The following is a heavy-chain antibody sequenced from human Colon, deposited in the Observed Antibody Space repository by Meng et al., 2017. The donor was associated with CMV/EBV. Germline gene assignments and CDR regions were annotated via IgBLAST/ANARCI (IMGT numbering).Heavy chain of an antibody. J-gene: IGHJ4*02. Sequence: ALKISYAASGFTFDDYTMNWVRHAPGKGLEWVALVSWDGGSTRYADSVRGRFTISRDNSNNLLVLQLNSLRSDDSALYYCAKGTAATTVPDFDSWGQGTLVTVSS. D-gene: IGHD4-17*01. CDR1: GFTFDDYT. CDR2: VSWDGGST. V-gene: IGHV3-43*01. CDR3: AKGTAATTVPDFDS.